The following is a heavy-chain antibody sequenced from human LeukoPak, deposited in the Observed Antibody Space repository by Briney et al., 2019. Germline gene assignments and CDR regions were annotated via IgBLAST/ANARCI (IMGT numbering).Heavy chain of an antibody. CDR2: IYTSGST. CDR3: ARHPYSSSWYSWAFDI. J-gene: IGHJ3*02. Sequence: SETLSLTCTVSGGSISSYYWSWIRQSPGKGLEWIGYIYTSGSTNYNTSLKSRVTITVDTSKNQFSLKLSSVTAADTAVYYCARHPYSSSWYSWAFDIWGQGTMVTVSS. V-gene: IGHV4-59*08. CDR1: GGSISSYY. D-gene: IGHD6-13*01.